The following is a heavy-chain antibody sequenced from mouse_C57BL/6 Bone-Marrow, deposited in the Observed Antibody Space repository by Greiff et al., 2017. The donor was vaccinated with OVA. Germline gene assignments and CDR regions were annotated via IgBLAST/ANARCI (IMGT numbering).Heavy chain of an antibody. CDR2: ISDGSSYT. D-gene: IGHD1-2*01. Sequence: EVQVVESGGGLVKPGGSLKLSCAASGFTFSSYAMSWVRQTPEKRRAWVATISDGSSYTYYPDNVKGRFTISRNNAKNNLYLQMSHLKSEDTAMYYCARDPADWYFDYWGQGTTLTVSS. CDR1: GFTFSSYA. CDR3: ARDPADWYFDY. V-gene: IGHV5-4*01. J-gene: IGHJ2*01.